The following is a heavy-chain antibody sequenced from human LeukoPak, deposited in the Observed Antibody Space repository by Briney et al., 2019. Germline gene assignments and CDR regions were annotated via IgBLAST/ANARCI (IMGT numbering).Heavy chain of an antibody. Sequence: GASVKVSCKASGNTFINYAMNWVRQAPGQGLEWMGWINTNTGEPTYAQGFTGRFVFSLDTSVSTAYLQISSLKAEDTAVYYCARAYQPLGGLSFPDSWGQGTLVTVSS. D-gene: IGHD3-16*02. CDR3: ARAYQPLGGLSFPDS. J-gene: IGHJ5*01. V-gene: IGHV7-4-1*02. CDR2: INTNTGEP. CDR1: GNTFINYA.